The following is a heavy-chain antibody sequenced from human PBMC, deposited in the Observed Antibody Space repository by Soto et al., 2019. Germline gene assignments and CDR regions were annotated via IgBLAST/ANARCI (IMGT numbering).Heavy chain of an antibody. V-gene: IGHV3-23*01. CDR1: GFTFSSYA. CDR2: ISGSGGST. D-gene: IGHD5-12*01. CDR3: AKDAGRYSGYAVTRRYGMDV. J-gene: IGHJ6*02. Sequence: GGSLRLSCAASGFTFSSYAMSWVRQAPGKGLEWVSAISGSGGSTYYADSVKGRFTISRDNSKNTLYLQMNSLRAEDTAVYYCAKDAGRYSGYAVTRRYGMDVWGQGTTVTVSS.